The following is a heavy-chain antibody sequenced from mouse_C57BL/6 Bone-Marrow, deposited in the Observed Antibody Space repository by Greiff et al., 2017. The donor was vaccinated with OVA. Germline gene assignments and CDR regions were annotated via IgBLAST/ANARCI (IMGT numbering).Heavy chain of an antibody. V-gene: IGHV14-3*01. CDR1: GFNIKNTY. CDR2: IDPANGNT. Sequence: VQLKESVAELVRPGASVKLSCTASGFNIKNTYMHWVKQRPEQGLEWIGRIDPANGNTKYAPKFQGKATITADTSSNTAYLQLSSLTSEDTAIYYCARLTTVVAPGFAYWGQGTLVTVSA. D-gene: IGHD1-1*01. CDR3: ARLTTVVAPGFAY. J-gene: IGHJ3*01.